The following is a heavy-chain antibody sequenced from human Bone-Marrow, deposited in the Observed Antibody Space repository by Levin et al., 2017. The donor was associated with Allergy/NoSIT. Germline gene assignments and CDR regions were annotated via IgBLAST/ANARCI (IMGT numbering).Heavy chain of an antibody. D-gene: IGHD4-17*01. CDR2: INAGNGNT. J-gene: IGHJ6*02. CDR1: GYTFTSYA. Sequence: GESLKISCKASGYTFTSYAMHWVRQAPGQRLEWMGWINAGNGNTKYSQKFQGRVTITRDTSASTAYMELSSLRSEDTAVYYCARDLKMTTVTTFQFRRYYDCYGMDVWGQGTTVTVSS. V-gene: IGHV1-3*01. CDR3: ARDLKMTTVTTFQFRRYYDCYGMDV.